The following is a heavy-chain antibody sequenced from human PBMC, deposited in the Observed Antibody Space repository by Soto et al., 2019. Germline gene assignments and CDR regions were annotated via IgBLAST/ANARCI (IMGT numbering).Heavy chain of an antibody. V-gene: IGHV3-11*01. CDR1: GFTFNDYY. Sequence: TGGSLRLSCAASGFTFNDYYMTWIRQAPGKGLEWVSHISTSGSSTDYGDSVRGRFTISRDNAKKSLYLQMNRLRAEDTAIYYCARRRYGSGSNDFWGQGTLVTVSS. CDR2: ISTSGSST. J-gene: IGHJ4*02. D-gene: IGHD3-10*01. CDR3: ARRRYGSGSNDF.